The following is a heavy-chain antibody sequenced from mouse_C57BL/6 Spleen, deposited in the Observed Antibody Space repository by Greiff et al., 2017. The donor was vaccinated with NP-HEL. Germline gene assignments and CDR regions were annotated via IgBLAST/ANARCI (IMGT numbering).Heavy chain of an antibody. CDR2: IDPSDSET. V-gene: IGHV1-52*01. CDR1: GYTFTSYW. CDR3: ASYGSSYWYFDV. D-gene: IGHD1-1*01. Sequence: VQLQQSGAELVRPGSSVKLSCKASGYTFTSYWMHWVKQRPIQGLEWIGNIDPSDSETHYNQKFKDKATLTVDKSSSTAYMQLSSLTSEDSAVYYCASYGSSYWYFDVWGTGTTVTVSS. J-gene: IGHJ1*03.